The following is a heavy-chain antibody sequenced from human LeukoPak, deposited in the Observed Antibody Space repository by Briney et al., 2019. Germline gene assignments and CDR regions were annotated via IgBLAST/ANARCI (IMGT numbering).Heavy chain of an antibody. V-gene: IGHV4-39*01. Sequence: SETLSLTCTVSGGSISSSSYYWGWIRQPPGKGLGWIGTIYYSGNTFYNPSLKSRVTISVDTSKNQFSLELSSVTAADTAVYYCARRGSSGYNYYFDYWGQGTPVTVSS. CDR3: ARRGSSGYNYYFDY. CDR1: GGSISSSSYY. CDR2: IYYSGNT. J-gene: IGHJ4*02. D-gene: IGHD5-24*01.